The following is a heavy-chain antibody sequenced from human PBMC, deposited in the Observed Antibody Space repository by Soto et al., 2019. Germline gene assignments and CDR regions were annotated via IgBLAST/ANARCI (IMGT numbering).Heavy chain of an antibody. Sequence: PGGSLRLSCAASGFTFSTYAMSWVRQAPGKGLEWVSIISGSGGSTYYADSVKGRFTISRDNSKNTLYLQMNSLRAEDTAVYYCAKSMTTLIHIFDYWGQGTLVTVSS. CDR1: GFTFSTYA. D-gene: IGHD4-17*01. V-gene: IGHV3-23*01. CDR3: AKSMTTLIHIFDY. J-gene: IGHJ4*02. CDR2: ISGSGGST.